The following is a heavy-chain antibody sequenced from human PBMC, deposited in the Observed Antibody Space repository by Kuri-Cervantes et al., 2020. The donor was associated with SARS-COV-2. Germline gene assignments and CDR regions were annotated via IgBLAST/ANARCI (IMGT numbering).Heavy chain of an antibody. J-gene: IGHJ4*02. CDR2: INHSGST. D-gene: IGHD4-17*01. CDR3: ARGRPTVD. V-gene: IGHV4-34*01. CDR1: GGSFSGYY. Sequence: LRLSCAVYGGSFSGYYWSWIRQPPGKGLEWIGEINHSGSTNYNPSLKSRVTISVDTSKNQFSLKLSSVTAADTAVYYCARGRPTVDWGQGTLVTVSS.